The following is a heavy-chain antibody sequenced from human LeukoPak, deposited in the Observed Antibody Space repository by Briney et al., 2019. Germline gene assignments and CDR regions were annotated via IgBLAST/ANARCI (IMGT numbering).Heavy chain of an antibody. CDR1: GFTVSSNY. Sequence: GGSLRLSCAASGFTVSSNYMSWVRQAPGKGLEWVSVIYSGGSTYYADSVKGRFTISRDNSKNTLYLQMNSLRAEDTAVYYCAKDGIRDVLRFLEWSNFDYWGQGTLVTVSS. D-gene: IGHD3-3*01. CDR2: IYSGGST. CDR3: AKDGIRDVLRFLEWSNFDY. J-gene: IGHJ4*02. V-gene: IGHV3-66*02.